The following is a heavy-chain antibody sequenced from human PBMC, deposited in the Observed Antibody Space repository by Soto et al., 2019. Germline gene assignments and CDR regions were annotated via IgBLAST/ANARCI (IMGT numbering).Heavy chain of an antibody. CDR3: ARTRTSGYHYYYGMDV. CDR2: IYPGDSDT. CDR1: GYSFSSYW. J-gene: IGHJ6*02. D-gene: IGHD2-15*01. Sequence: GESLKISCKGSGYSFSSYWIAWVRQMPGKGLEWMGIIYPGDSDTRYSPSFQGQVTISADKSISTAYLQWSSLKASDTAMYYCARTRTSGYHYYYGMDVWGQGTTVTVSS. V-gene: IGHV5-51*01.